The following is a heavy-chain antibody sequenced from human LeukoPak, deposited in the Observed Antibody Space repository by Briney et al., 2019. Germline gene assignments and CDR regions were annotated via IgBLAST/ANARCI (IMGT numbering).Heavy chain of an antibody. D-gene: IGHD3-16*01. V-gene: IGHV1-8*01. CDR3: ARDLGKKTLWGGYYYYGMDV. J-gene: IGHJ6*02. Sequence: GASVKVSCKASGYTLTNYDINWVRQATGQGLEWMGWMNPNSGHTGYTQKLQGRVTMTTDTSTSTAYMELRSLRSDDTAVYYCARDLGKKTLWGGYYYYGMDVWGQGTTVTVSS. CDR1: GYTLTNYD. CDR2: MNPNSGHT.